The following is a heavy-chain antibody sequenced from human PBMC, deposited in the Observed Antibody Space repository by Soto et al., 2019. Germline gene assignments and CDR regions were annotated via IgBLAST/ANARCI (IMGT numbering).Heavy chain of an antibody. CDR2: IIPIFGTA. CDR3: AIWGQGDYYGSSGYFPFDY. V-gene: IGHV1-69*13. CDR1: GGTFSSYA. Sequence: SVKVSCKASGGTFSSYAISWVRQAPGQGLEWMGGIIPIFGTANYAQKFQGRVTITADESTSTAYMELSSLRSEDTAVYYCAIWGQGDYYGSSGYFPFDYWGQGTLVTVSS. D-gene: IGHD3-22*01. J-gene: IGHJ4*02.